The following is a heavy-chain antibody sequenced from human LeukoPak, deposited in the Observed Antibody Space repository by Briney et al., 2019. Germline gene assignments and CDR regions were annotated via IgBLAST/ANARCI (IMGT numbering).Heavy chain of an antibody. CDR3: TRALYNTGWYPDYFDS. CDR2: IKRDGTDK. Sequence: GSLRLSCAASGFTFNNYWMSWVRQAPGEGLEWLANIKRDGTDKYYVGSVEGRFTISRDNAKNSLFLQMSSLRAEDTAIYYCTRALYNTGWYPDYFDSWGQGTLVTVSS. V-gene: IGHV3-7*01. CDR1: GFTFNNYW. J-gene: IGHJ4*02. D-gene: IGHD6-19*01.